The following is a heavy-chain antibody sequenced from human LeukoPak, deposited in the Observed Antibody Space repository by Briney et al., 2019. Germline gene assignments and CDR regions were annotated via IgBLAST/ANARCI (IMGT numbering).Heavy chain of an antibody. V-gene: IGHV4-34*01. D-gene: IGHD3-22*01. CDR2: INHSGST. CDR1: GGSFSGYY. CDR3: AKAGGNYYDRSGPPTEV. J-gene: IGHJ4*02. Sequence: PSETLSLTCAVYGGSFSGYYWSWIRQPPGKGLEWVGEINHSGSTNYNPSLKSRVTIAVDTSKNQFSLKLSSVTAADTAVYYCAKAGGNYYDRSGPPTEVWGQGTLVTVSS.